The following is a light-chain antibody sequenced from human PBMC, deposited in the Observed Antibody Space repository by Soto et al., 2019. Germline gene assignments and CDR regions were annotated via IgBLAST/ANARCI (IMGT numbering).Light chain of an antibody. V-gene: IGLV2-11*01. Sequence: QSVLTQPRSVSGSPGQSVTISCTGTSSNVGGYNYVSRYQQHPGKAPKVIIYDVSKRPSGVPDRFSGSKSGNTASLTISGLQAEDEADYYCCSYEGTYSFWVFGGGTKVTVL. J-gene: IGLJ3*02. CDR3: CSYEGTYSFWV. CDR2: DVS. CDR1: SSNVGGYNY.